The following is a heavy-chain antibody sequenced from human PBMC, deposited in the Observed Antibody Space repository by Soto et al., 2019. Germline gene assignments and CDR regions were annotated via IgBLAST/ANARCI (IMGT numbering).Heavy chain of an antibody. V-gene: IGHV4-30-4*08. D-gene: IGHD2-8*01. J-gene: IGHJ5*01. CDR2: TYYSGST. CDR3: SMVDGSTDCLDF. CDR1: GGSISRGGYY. Sequence: PSETRSLPCTVSGGSISRGGYYWCRIRPDQGKGLEWIGYTYYSGSTYFNPSLKSRAIMSVDTSQNQFSLKLSSLTAADTAVYFFSMVDGSTDCLDFWG.